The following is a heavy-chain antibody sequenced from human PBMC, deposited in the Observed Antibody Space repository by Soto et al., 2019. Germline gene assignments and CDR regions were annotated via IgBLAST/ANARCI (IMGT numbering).Heavy chain of an antibody. Sequence: QVQLQQWGAGLLKPTETLSLTCAVYGGSFSGYYWSWIRQPPGKGLEWIGEINHSGSTNYNPSLRSRVTISVDTSKNQFSLKLSSVTAADTAVYYCAREATRLGHRLWFGRRANWFDPWGQGTLVTVSS. CDR3: AREATRLGHRLWFGRRANWFDP. D-gene: IGHD3-10*01. CDR2: INHSGST. J-gene: IGHJ5*02. V-gene: IGHV4-34*01. CDR1: GGSFSGYY.